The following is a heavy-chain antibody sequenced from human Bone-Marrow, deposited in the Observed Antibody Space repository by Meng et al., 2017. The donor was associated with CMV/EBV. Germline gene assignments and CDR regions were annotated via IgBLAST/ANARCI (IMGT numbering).Heavy chain of an antibody. CDR3: ARDGPGGLYSSSPYYYYYGMDV. Sequence: SVKVSCKASGGTFSSYAISWVRQAPGQGLEWMGGIIPIFGTANYAQKFQGRVTITTDESTSTAYMELSSLRSEDTAVYYCARDGPGGLYSSSPYYYYYGMDVWGQGTMVTVSS. CDR1: GGTFSSYA. CDR2: IIPIFGTA. V-gene: IGHV1-69*05. J-gene: IGHJ6*02. D-gene: IGHD6-6*01.